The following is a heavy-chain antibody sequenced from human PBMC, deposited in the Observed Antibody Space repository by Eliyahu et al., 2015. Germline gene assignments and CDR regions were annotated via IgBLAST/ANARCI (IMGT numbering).Heavy chain of an antibody. CDR3: ARELYREGGITGNSGGGH. D-gene: IGHD1-20*01. V-gene: IGHV3-21*01. Sequence: SMNWVRQAPGKGLEWVSSISSSSSYIYYADSVKGRFTISRDNAKNSLYLQMNSLRAEDTAVYYCARELYREGGITGNSGGGHWGPGTLGTVPS. CDR1: S. J-gene: IGHJ1*01. CDR2: ISSSSSYI.